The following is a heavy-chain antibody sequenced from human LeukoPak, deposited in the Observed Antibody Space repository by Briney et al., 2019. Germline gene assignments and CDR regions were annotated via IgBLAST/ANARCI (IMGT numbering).Heavy chain of an antibody. CDR2: IYHSGNT. J-gene: IGHJ6*03. CDR1: GYSISSGYY. CDR3: ARDRRSSSCYYMGV. D-gene: IGHD2-2*01. Sequence: SETLSLTCAVSGYSISSGYYWAWIRQPPGKGLEWIGSIYHSGNTYYNPSLKSRVTISVDTSKNQFSLKLSSVTAADTAVYYCARDRRSSSCYYMGVWGKGTTVTVSS. V-gene: IGHV4-38-2*02.